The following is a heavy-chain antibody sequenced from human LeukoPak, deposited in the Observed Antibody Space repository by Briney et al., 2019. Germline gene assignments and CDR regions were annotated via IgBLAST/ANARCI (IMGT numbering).Heavy chain of an antibody. V-gene: IGHV3-11*01. D-gene: IGHD2-15*01. CDR3: ARDKSRYCSGGSCPYFDY. Sequence: GGSLRLSCAASGFTFSDYYVSWIRQAPGKGLEWVSYISSSGSTIYYADSVKGRFTISRDNAKNSLYLQMNSLRAEDTAVYYCARDKSRYCSGGSCPYFDYWGQGTLVTLSS. CDR1: GFTFSDYY. CDR2: ISSSGSTI. J-gene: IGHJ4*02.